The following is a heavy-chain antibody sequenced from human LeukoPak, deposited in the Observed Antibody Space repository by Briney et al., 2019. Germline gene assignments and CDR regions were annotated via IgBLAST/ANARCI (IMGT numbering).Heavy chain of an antibody. Sequence: AASVKISCKASGYTFTSYYMHWVRQAPGQGLEWMGIINPSGGSTSYARKFQGRVTMTRDTSTSTVYMELSSLRSEDTAVYYCARGSGSNSDYYYGMDVWGQGTTVTVSS. J-gene: IGHJ6*02. CDR2: INPSGGST. CDR3: ARGSGSNSDYYYGMDV. D-gene: IGHD3-10*01. V-gene: IGHV1-46*01. CDR1: GYTFTSYY.